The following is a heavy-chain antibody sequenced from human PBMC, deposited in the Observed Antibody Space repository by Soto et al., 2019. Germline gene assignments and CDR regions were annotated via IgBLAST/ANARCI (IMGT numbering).Heavy chain of an antibody. V-gene: IGHV1-69*13. CDR3: AKSAPMDAGDKYYYDF. CDR2: IIPFFGTA. CDR1: GGTFSTFG. J-gene: IGHJ4*02. D-gene: IGHD4-17*01. Sequence: SVKVSCKASGGTFSTFGISWVRQAPGQGLEWMGGIIPFFGTARYSQKFEDRITITADESTNTVYMDLRSLTSGDTAIYYCAKSAPMDAGDKYYYDFWGQGALVTVSS.